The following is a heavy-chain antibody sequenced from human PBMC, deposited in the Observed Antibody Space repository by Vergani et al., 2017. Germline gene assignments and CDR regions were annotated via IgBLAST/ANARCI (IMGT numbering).Heavy chain of an antibody. V-gene: IGHV3-30*18. D-gene: IGHD3-9*01. CDR3: AKSYDIGYFDGMDV. CDR1: GFTFSSYG. CDR2: ISYDGSNK. Sequence: QVQLVESGGGVVQPGRSLRLSCAASGFTFSSYGMHWVRQAPGKGLEWVAVISYDGSNKYYADSVKGRFTISRDNSKNTLYLQMNSLRAEDTAVYYCAKSYDIGYFDGMDVWGQGTTVTVSS. J-gene: IGHJ6*02.